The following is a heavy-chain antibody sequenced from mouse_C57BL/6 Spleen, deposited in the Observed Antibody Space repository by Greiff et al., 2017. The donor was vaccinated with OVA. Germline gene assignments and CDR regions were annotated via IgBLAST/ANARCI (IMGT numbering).Heavy chain of an antibody. D-gene: IGHD1-1*01. J-gene: IGHJ1*03. V-gene: IGHV3-6*01. CDR2: ISYDGSN. CDR1: GYSITSGYY. Sequence: EVQRVESGPGLVKPSQSLSLTCSVTGYSITSGYYWNWLRQFPGNQLEWMGYISYDGSNNSNPSLKNPIPITRDTSKNQFFLKLKSVTTEDTATYYCARERDYYGSYWYFDGWGTGTTVTVSS. CDR3: ARERDYYGSYWYFDG.